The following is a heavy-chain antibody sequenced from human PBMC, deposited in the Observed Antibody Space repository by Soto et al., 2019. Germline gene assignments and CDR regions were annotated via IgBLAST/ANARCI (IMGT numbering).Heavy chain of an antibody. CDR3: ARDLYDGNWNDGEDYSWGMDV. CDR2: ISYDGSNT. J-gene: IGHJ6*02. D-gene: IGHD1-1*01. Sequence: QPGGSLRLSCAASRFTFSSSAIHLVRQAPGKGLEWVAVISYDGSNTYYADSVKGRFTISRDNSKNTLYLQMNSLRAEDTAVYYCARDLYDGNWNDGEDYSWGMDVWCQGTTVTVS. CDR1: RFTFSSSA. V-gene: IGHV3-30-3*01.